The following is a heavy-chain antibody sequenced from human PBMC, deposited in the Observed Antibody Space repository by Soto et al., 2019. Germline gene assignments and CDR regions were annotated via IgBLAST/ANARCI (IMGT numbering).Heavy chain of an antibody. CDR1: GGSISSGDYY. D-gene: IGHD4-17*01. Sequence: QVQLQESGPGLVKPSQTLSLTCTVSGGSISSGDYYWSWIRQPPGKGLEWIGYIYYSGSTYYNPSLKSRVTISVDTSKNQFSLKLSSVTAADTAVYYCARDKEDYGGNSVPPFGYWGQGTLVTVSS. J-gene: IGHJ4*02. V-gene: IGHV4-30-4*01. CDR2: IYYSGST. CDR3: ARDKEDYGGNSVPPFGY.